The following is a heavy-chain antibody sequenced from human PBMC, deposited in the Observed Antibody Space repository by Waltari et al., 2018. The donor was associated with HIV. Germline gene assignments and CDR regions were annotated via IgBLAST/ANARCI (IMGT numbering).Heavy chain of an antibody. D-gene: IGHD3-3*01. CDR1: GGSISSYY. J-gene: IGHJ3*02. CDR2: IYTSGST. Sequence: QVQLQESGPGLVKPSETLSLTCTVSGGSISSYYWSWIRQPAGKGLEWIGRIYTSGSTHYNPSLKSRVTMSVDTSKNQFSLKLSSVTAADTAVYYCARDQIGITIFGVATPLPDAFDIWGQGTMVTVSS. V-gene: IGHV4-4*07. CDR3: ARDQIGITIFGVATPLPDAFDI.